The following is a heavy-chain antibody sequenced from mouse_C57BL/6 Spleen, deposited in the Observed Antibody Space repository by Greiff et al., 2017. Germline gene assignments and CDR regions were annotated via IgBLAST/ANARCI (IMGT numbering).Heavy chain of an antibody. CDR3: ARREGYDYFDY. J-gene: IGHJ2*01. Sequence: VKLVESGPGILQSSQTLSLTCSFSGFSLSTSGMGVSWIRQPSGKGLEWLAHIYWDDDKRYNPSLKSRLTISKDTSRNQVFLKITSVDTADTATYYCARREGYDYFDYWGQGTTLTVSS. V-gene: IGHV8-12*01. CDR1: GFSLSTSGMG. CDR2: IYWDDDK. D-gene: IGHD2-3*01.